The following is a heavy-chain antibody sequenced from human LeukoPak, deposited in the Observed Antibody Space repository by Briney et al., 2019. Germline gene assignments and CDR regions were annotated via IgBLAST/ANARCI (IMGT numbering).Heavy chain of an antibody. V-gene: IGHV1-46*01. CDR2: INPSGGST. CDR1: GYTFTSYY. D-gene: IGHD3-16*02. CDR3: ARDNSVGDIAWWFAP. J-gene: IGHJ5*02. Sequence: ASVKVSCKASGYTFTSYYMQWVRQAPGQGLEWMGIINPSGGSTSYAQKFQGRVTMTRDMSTSTVYMELSSLRSEDTAVYYCARDNSVGDIAWWFAPWGQGTLVTVSS.